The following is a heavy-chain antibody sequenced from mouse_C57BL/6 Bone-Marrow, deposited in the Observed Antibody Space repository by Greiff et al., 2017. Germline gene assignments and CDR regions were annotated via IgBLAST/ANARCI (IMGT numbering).Heavy chain of an antibody. Sequence: QVHVKQPGAELVRPGSSVKLSCKASGYTFTSYWMHWVKQRPIQGLEWIGNIDPSDSETHYNQKFKDKATLTVDKSSSTAYMQLSSLTSEDSAVYYCARGRANYGSRRWYFDVWGTGTTVTVSS. D-gene: IGHD1-1*01. V-gene: IGHV1-52*01. CDR2: IDPSDSET. CDR1: GYTFTSYW. J-gene: IGHJ1*03. CDR3: ARGRANYGSRRWYFDV.